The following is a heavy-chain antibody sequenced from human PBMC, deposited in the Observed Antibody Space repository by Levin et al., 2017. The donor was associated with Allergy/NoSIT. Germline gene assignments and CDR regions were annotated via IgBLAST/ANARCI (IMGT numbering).Heavy chain of an antibody. J-gene: IGHJ5*02. CDR2: ISGSGGST. CDR3: AKDPLETGYYAAWFDP. V-gene: IGHV3-23*01. CDR1: GFTFSSYA. D-gene: IGHD3-9*01. Sequence: GGSLRLSCAASGFTFSSYAMSWVRQAPGKGLEWVSAISGSGGSTYYADSVKGRFTISRDNFKNTLYLQINSLRAEDTAVYYCAKDPLETGYYAAWFDPWGQGTLVTVSS.